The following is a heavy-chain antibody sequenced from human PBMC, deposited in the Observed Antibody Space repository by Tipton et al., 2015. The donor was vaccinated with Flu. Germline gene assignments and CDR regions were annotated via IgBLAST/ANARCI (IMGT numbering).Heavy chain of an antibody. CDR3: ARGGLAPGNY. D-gene: IGHD6-13*01. V-gene: IGHV3-48*04. CDR2: IREDSGAS. CDR1: GFTVSSNY. J-gene: IGHJ4*02. Sequence: SLRLSCAASGFTVSSNYMSWVRQAPGKGLEWVAYIREDSGASYYADSLKGRFTISRDNAKNSLYLQMDGLRAEDTAVYYCARGGLAPGNYWGQGTLVTVSS.